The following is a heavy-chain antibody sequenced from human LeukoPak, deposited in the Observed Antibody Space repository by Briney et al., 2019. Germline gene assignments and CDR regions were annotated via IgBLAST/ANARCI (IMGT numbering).Heavy chain of an antibody. Sequence: SETLSLTCAVYGESLSKYYWTWIRQSPGKGLEWIGEINHRGSTNLNPSLKSRVTLSVDTSKHQFSLKLSSVTAADTAVYYCAGVDTAMEFIDYWGQGTLVTVSS. CDR2: INHRGST. D-gene: IGHD5-18*01. CDR1: GESLSKYY. V-gene: IGHV4-34*01. J-gene: IGHJ4*02. CDR3: AGVDTAMEFIDY.